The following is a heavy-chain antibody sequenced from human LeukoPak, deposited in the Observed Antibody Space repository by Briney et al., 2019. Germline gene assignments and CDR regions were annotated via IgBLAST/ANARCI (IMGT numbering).Heavy chain of an antibody. CDR2: IYYSGST. J-gene: IGHJ4*02. CDR1: GGSISSYY. CDR3: ARWDDSAWGFGN. Sequence: SETLSLTCTVSGGSISSYYWSWIRQPPGKGLEWIGYIYYSGSTNYNPSLKSRVTISVDTSKNQVSLKLTSVTAADTAVYYCARWDDSAWGFGNWGPGTLVTVSS. V-gene: IGHV4-59*08. D-gene: IGHD6-19*01.